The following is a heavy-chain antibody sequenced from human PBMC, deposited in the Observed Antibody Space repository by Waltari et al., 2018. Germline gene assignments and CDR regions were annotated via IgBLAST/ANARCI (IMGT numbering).Heavy chain of an antibody. CDR1: GFTFSSYW. CDR3: ARDLGKWAFDY. D-gene: IGHD1-26*01. CDR2: INSDGSST. V-gene: IGHV3-74*01. J-gene: IGHJ4*02. Sequence: EVQLVESGGGLVQPGGSLRLYCAASGFTFSSYWIHWVRQAPGKGLVLFSRINSDGSSTTYADSVKGRFTISKDNAKNTLYLQMNSLRAEDTAMYYCARDLGKWAFDYWGQGTLVTVSS.